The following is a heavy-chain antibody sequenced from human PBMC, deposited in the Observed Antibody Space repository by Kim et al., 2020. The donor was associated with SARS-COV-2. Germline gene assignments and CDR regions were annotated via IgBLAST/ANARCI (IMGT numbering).Heavy chain of an antibody. J-gene: IGHJ4*02. D-gene: IGHD3-10*01. V-gene: IGHV4-31*02. Sequence: SETLSLTCSVSGASISIGSFYWSWIRQHPGKGLEWIGNIDYSGSTNYNPSLKSRLSISVDTSNNQFSLRLSSVTAADTAVYFCARGLYFYGSGAYYIPFDFWGQGTLVIVSS. CDR2: IDYSGST. CDR1: GASISIGSFY. CDR3: ARGLYFYGSGAYYIPFDF.